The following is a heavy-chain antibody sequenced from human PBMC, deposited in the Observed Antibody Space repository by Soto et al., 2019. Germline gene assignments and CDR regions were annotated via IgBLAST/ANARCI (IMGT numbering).Heavy chain of an antibody. D-gene: IGHD1-1*01. V-gene: IGHV1-18*01. CDR1: GYSFLNYG. Sequence: ASVKVSCKASGYSFLNYGISWFRQAPGQGLEWMGWIGTFSGDTKYALKFQGRVTMTTDTSTTTVYMQLTNLRYDDTAVYFCARGRTTSLGTFEYWGEGALVTVSS. J-gene: IGHJ4*02. CDR2: IGTFSGDT. CDR3: ARGRTTSLGTFEY.